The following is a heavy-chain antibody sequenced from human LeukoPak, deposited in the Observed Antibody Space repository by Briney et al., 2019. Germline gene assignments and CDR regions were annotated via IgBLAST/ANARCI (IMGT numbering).Heavy chain of an antibody. V-gene: IGHV4-59*01. D-gene: IGHD6-13*01. CDR2: IYYSGST. Sequence: SETLSLTCTVSGGSISSYYWSWIRQPPGKGLEWIGYIYYSGSTNYNPSLKSRVTISVDTSKNQFSLKLSSVTAANTAVYYCLRSSWYLDFQHWGQGTLVTVSS. J-gene: IGHJ1*01. CDR1: GGSISSYY. CDR3: LRSSWYLDFQH.